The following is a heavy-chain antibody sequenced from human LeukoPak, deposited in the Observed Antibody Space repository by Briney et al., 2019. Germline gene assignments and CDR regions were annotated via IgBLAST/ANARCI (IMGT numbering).Heavy chain of an antibody. CDR1: GFTFSSFG. V-gene: IGHV3-30*02. D-gene: IGHD1-26*01. CDR3: ARGAKWAYYFDY. J-gene: IGHJ4*02. Sequence: PGGSLNLSCAALGFTFSSFGLPWVRQAPGKGLGGVAFIRYDGSNKYYADSVKGRFTISRDNAKDTLYLHMNSLTAEDTAVYYCARGAKWAYYFDYWGQGTLVTVSS. CDR2: IRYDGSNK.